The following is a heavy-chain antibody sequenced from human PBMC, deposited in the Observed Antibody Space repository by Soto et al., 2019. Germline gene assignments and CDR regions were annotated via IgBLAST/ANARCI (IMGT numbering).Heavy chain of an antibody. V-gene: IGHV1-3*01. CDR3: ARDRYGDLDY. J-gene: IGHJ4*02. CDR1: GYTFSSHV. CDR2: INAGSGET. Sequence: ASVKVSCKASGYTFSSHVMHWVRQAPGQRLEWMGWINAGSGETEYSQNFQGRVTITRDTSASTAYMELTSLRFEDTAVYYCARDRYGDLDYWGRGTLVTVSS. D-gene: IGHD3-10*01.